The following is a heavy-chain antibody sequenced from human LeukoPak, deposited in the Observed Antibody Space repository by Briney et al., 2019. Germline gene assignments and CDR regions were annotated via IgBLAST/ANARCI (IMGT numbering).Heavy chain of an antibody. J-gene: IGHJ4*02. CDR1: GGSISSYY. D-gene: IGHD6-19*01. V-gene: IGHV4-59*01. CDR2: IYYSGST. Sequence: SETLSLTCTVSGGSISSYYWSWIRQPPGKGLEWIGYIYYSGSTNYNPSLKSRVTISVDTSKNQFSLKLSSVTAADTAVYYCARWIEYSSGWYYFDYWGQGTLVTVSS. CDR3: ARWIEYSSGWYYFDY.